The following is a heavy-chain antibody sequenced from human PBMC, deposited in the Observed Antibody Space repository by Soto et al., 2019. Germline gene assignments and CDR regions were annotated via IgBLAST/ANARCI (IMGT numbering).Heavy chain of an antibody. D-gene: IGHD6-13*01. V-gene: IGHV3-9*01. CDR1: GFTFDDFA. J-gene: IGHJ4*02. Sequence: GGSLRLSCAASGFTFDDFAMHWVRQAPGGGPEWVSGINWNSGGIGYADSVKGRFTISRDNARNTLYLQMNSLKTDDTVLYYCVKPLLKSSWYPFDIWGQGTLVTVSS. CDR3: VKPLLKSSWYPFDI. CDR2: INWNSGGI.